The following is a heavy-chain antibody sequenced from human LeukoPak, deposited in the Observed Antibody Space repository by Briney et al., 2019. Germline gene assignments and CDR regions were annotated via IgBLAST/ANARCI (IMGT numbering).Heavy chain of an antibody. D-gene: IGHD2-21*02. J-gene: IGHJ5*02. CDR2: IYYSGST. CDR1: GGSISSSTYY. V-gene: IGHV4-61*05. CDR3: ARRRGVTAIIDP. Sequence: SETLSLTCSVSGGSISSSTYYWSWIRQPPGKGLEWIGYIYYSGSTNYNPSLKSRVTISVDTSKNQFSLKLSSVTAADTAVYYCARRRGVTAIIDPWGQGTLVTVSS.